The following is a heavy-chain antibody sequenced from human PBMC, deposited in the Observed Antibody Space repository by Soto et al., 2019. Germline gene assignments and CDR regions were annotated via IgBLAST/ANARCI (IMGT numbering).Heavy chain of an antibody. CDR2: IKSKTDGGTT. J-gene: IGHJ6*02. CDR1: GFTFSNAW. Sequence: GGSLRLSCAASGFTFSNAWMSWVRQAPGKGLEWVGRIKSKTDGGTTDYAAPVKGRFTISRDDSKNTLYLQMNSLKTEDTAVYYCTGGSGGAYYYYYGMDVWSQGTTVTVSS. V-gene: IGHV3-15*01. D-gene: IGHD6-19*01. CDR3: TGGSGGAYYYYYGMDV.